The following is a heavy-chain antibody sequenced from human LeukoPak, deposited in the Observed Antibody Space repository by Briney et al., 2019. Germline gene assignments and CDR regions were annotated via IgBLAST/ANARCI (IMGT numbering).Heavy chain of an antibody. J-gene: IGHJ4*02. V-gene: IGHV1-69*13. CDR1: GGTFSSYA. CDR2: IIPIFGTA. CDR3: ARLRSTQLAPDFDY. Sequence: ASVKVSCKASGGTFSSYAISWARQAPGQGLEWMGGIIPIFGTANYAQKFQGRVTITADESTSTAYMELSSLRSEDTAVYYCARLRSTQLAPDFDYWGQGTLVTVSS. D-gene: IGHD2-2*01.